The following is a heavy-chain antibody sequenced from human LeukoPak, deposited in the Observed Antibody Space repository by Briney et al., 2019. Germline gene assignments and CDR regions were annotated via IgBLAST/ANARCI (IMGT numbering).Heavy chain of an antibody. CDR2: ISGSGGST. D-gene: IGHD1-1*01. CDR1: GFTFSSYT. Sequence: GGSLRLSCAASGFTFSSYTMSWVRQAPGKGLEWVSVISGSGGSTYYADSVKGRFTISRDNSKNTLYLQMNSLRAEDTAVYYCAKANGNDPDYWGQGTLVTVSS. V-gene: IGHV3-23*01. CDR3: AKANGNDPDY. J-gene: IGHJ4*02.